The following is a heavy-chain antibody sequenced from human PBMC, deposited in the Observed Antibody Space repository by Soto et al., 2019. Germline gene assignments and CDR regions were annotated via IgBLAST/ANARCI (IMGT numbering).Heavy chain of an antibody. D-gene: IGHD6-13*01. CDR3: ARDIIAEGLPGYYYGMDV. CDR1: GFTFSSYA. J-gene: IGHJ6*02. V-gene: IGHV3-30-3*01. Sequence: WGSLRLSCAASGFTFSSYAMHWVRQAPGKGLEWVAVISYDGSNKYYADSVKGRFTISRDNSKNTLYLQMNSLRAEDTAVYYCARDIIAEGLPGYYYGMDVWGQGTTVTVSS. CDR2: ISYDGSNK.